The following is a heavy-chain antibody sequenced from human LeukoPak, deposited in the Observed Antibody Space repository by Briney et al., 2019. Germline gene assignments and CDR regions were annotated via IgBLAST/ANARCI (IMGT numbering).Heavy chain of an antibody. D-gene: IGHD6-19*01. CDR1: GFTFSSYA. CDR2: ISSTGGST. Sequence: GGSLRLSCAASGFTFSSYAMSWVRQAPGKGLEWVSGISSTGGSTYYADSVKGRLTISRDNSKNTLYLQMNSLTAEDTAVYYCARGYSSLDPWGQGTLVTVSS. J-gene: IGHJ5*02. CDR3: ARGYSSLDP. V-gene: IGHV3-23*01.